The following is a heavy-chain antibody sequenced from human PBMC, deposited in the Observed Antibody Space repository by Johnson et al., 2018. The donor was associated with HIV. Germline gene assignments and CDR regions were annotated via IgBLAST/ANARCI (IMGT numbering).Heavy chain of an antibody. V-gene: IGHV3-30-3*01. Sequence: QVQLVESGGGVVQPGRSLRLSCAASGFSFSDYAIHWVRQAPGKGLEWVAVISYDGSDKYYADSVKGRFTISRDNSKNTLSLQMNSLRAEDTAVYYCAGGNSGWYGIDAFDIWGQGTVVTVSS. CDR1: GFSFSDYA. D-gene: IGHD6-19*01. CDR3: AGGNSGWYGIDAFDI. J-gene: IGHJ3*02. CDR2: ISYDGSDK.